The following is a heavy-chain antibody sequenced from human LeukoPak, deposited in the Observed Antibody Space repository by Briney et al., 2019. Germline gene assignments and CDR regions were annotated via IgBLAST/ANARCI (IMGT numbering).Heavy chain of an antibody. D-gene: IGHD2/OR15-2a*01. V-gene: IGHV4-34*01. Sequence: PSETLSLTCAVYGDSLSRYYWTWIRQPPGKGLEWLGGINPSGSPDYNPSLKSRATISVDTSKNQFSLRLTSVTAADTAVYYCASVRHDPLEYYYYIDVWGKGTTVTVSS. CDR3: ASVRHDPLEYYYYIDV. J-gene: IGHJ6*03. CDR1: GDSLSRYY. CDR2: INPSGSP.